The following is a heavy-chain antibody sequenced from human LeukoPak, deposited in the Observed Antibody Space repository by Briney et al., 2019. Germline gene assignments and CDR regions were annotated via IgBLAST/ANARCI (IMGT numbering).Heavy chain of an antibody. V-gene: IGHV4-30-4*08. J-gene: IGHJ4*02. D-gene: IGHD1-7*01. Sequence: SQTLSLTCTVSGGSISSGDYYWSWIRQPPGKGLEWIGYIYYSGSTYYNPSLKSRVTISVDTSKNQFSLKLSSVTAADTAVYYCAREGSGTTTDYFDYWGQGTLVSVSS. CDR3: AREGSGTTTDYFDY. CDR1: GGSISSGDYY. CDR2: IYYSGST.